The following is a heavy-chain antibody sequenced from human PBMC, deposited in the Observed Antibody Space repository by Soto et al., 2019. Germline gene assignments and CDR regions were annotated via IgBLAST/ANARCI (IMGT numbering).Heavy chain of an antibody. D-gene: IGHD3-9*01. V-gene: IGHV3-23*01. J-gene: IGHJ4*02. CDR1: GFTFSSYA. Sequence: EVQLLESGGGLVQPGGSLRLSCAASGFTFSSYAMSWVRQAPGKGLEWVSAISGSGGSTYYADSVKGRFTISRDNSKNTLYLQMNSLRAEDTAVYYCAKRDYDILTGYYGGEFDYWGQGPLVTVSS. CDR2: ISGSGGST. CDR3: AKRDYDILTGYYGGEFDY.